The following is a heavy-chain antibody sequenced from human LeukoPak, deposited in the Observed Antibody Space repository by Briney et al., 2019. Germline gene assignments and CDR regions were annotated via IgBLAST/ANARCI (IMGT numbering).Heavy chain of an antibody. CDR2: IYHSGST. CDR3: ARDLVDYYGSGSYSPD. V-gene: IGHV4-4*02. Sequence: SGTLSLTCAVSGGSISSSNWWSWVRQPPGKGLEWIGEIYHSGSTNYNPSLKSRVTISVDKSKNQFSLKLSPVTAADTAVYYCARDLVDYYGSGSYSPDWGQGTLVTVSS. CDR1: GGSISSSNW. J-gene: IGHJ4*02. D-gene: IGHD3-10*01.